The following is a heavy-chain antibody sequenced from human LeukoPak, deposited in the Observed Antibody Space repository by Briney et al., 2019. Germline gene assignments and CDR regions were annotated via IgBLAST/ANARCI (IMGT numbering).Heavy chain of an antibody. D-gene: IGHD3-10*01. V-gene: IGHV4-39*07. CDR2: IYYVGST. Sequence: SETLSLTCTVSGGSITSSSYYWGWIRQPPGQGLEWIGSIYYVGSTYYNSSLKSRVSISVDTSKNQFSLRLTSVTAADTAVYYCASGNLELLWFGESSPKNWFDPWGQGTLVTVSS. CDR3: ASGNLELLWFGESSPKNWFDP. J-gene: IGHJ5*02. CDR1: GGSITSSSYY.